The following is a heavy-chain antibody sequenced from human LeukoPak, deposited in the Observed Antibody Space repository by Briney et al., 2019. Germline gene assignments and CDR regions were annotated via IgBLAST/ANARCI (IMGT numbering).Heavy chain of an antibody. D-gene: IGHD6-13*01. CDR2: ISAYNGNT. Sequence: AASVKVSCKASGYTFTSYGISWVRQAPGQGLEWMGWISAYNGNTNYAQKLQGRVTMTTDTSTSTAYMELRSLRSDDTAVYYCARDRSSWLSNAFDIWGQGTMVTVSS. CDR1: GYTFTSYG. J-gene: IGHJ3*02. CDR3: ARDRSSWLSNAFDI. V-gene: IGHV1-18*04.